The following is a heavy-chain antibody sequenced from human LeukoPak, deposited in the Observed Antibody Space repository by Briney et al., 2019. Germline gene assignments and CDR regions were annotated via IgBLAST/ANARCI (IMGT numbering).Heavy chain of an antibody. Sequence: SETLSLTCTVSGGSISSYYWSWLRQPPGKGLEWIGYIYYSGSTNYNPSLKSRVTISVDTSKNQFSLKLSSVTAADTAVYYCARSVGAVDYWGQGTLVTVSS. CDR3: ARSVGAVDY. V-gene: IGHV4-59*01. J-gene: IGHJ4*02. CDR1: GGSISSYY. CDR2: IYYSGST. D-gene: IGHD3-10*01.